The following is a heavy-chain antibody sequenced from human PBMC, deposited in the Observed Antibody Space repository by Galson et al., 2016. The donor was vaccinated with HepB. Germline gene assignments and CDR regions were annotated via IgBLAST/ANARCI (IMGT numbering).Heavy chain of an antibody. D-gene: IGHD1-14*01. V-gene: IGHV4-61*01. CDR2: MYHAGTT. CDR1: GASVTTINFY. Sequence: SETLSLTCSVSGASVTTINFYWTWIRQPPGKPLEWIGSMYHAGTTFFNPPFNNRVTMSVDTSKNQFSLKLSSVTAADTAVYYCAKYQRDNRNYSFDYWGQGILVTVSS. J-gene: IGHJ4*02. CDR3: AKYQRDNRNYSFDY.